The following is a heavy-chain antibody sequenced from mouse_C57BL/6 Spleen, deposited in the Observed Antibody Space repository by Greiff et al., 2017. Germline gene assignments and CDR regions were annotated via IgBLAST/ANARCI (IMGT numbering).Heavy chain of an antibody. D-gene: IGHD1-1*02. V-gene: IGHV1-15*01. CDR1: GYTFTNYE. Sequence: VQLQQSGAELVRPGASVTLSCKASGYTFTNYEMHWVKQTPVHGLEWIGAIDPETGGTAYNQKFKGKAILTADKSSSTAYMELRSLTSEDSAVYYCTGGWPGGFDYWGQGTTLTVSS. CDR2: IDPETGGT. CDR3: TGGWPGGFDY. J-gene: IGHJ2*01.